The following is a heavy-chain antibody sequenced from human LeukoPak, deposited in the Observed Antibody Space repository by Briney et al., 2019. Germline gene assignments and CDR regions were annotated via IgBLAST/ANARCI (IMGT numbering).Heavy chain of an antibody. D-gene: IGHD3-10*01. V-gene: IGHV5-51*01. CDR2: IYLDDSDA. CDR3: ARHLSTVPTMVSFDQ. Sequence: GESLKISCKGSGYIFASYWIGWVRQMPGKGLEWMGIIYLDDSDARYSPSFQGQVTMSVDKSIDTAYLQWSSLRTSDTATYYCARHLSTVPTMVSFDQWGQGTQVVVSS. CDR1: GYIFASYW. J-gene: IGHJ4*02.